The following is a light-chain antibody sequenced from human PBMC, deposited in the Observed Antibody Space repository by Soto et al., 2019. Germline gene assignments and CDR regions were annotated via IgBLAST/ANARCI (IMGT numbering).Light chain of an antibody. CDR1: QSISSW. Sequence: DLQMTQSPSTLSASVGDIVTITCRASQSISSWLAWYQQKPGKAPKLLIYDASSLESGVPSRFSGSGSGTEFTLTISSLQPDDFATYYCQQYNSYSLWTFGQGTKV. CDR2: DAS. CDR3: QQYNSYSLWT. V-gene: IGKV1-5*01. J-gene: IGKJ1*01.